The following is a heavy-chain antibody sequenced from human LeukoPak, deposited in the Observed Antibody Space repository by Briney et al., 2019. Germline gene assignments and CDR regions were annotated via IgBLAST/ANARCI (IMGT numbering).Heavy chain of an antibody. Sequence: PSETLSLTCTVSGGSISTYYWSWIRQPPGKGLEWIGYISDSGSTNYNPYLNRRVTMSVDTSKNEVSLKLSSVTAADTAVYYCTRLRFYYDSSGYSGGNYYGMDVWGQGTTVTVSS. CDR2: ISDSGST. CDR1: GGSISTYY. CDR3: TRLRFYYDSSGYSGGNYYGMDV. D-gene: IGHD3-22*01. V-gene: IGHV4-59*08. J-gene: IGHJ6*02.